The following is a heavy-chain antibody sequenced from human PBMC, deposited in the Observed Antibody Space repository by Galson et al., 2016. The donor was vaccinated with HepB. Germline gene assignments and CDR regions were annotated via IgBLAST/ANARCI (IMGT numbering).Heavy chain of an antibody. CDR2: ITGSGGTT. D-gene: IGHD3-16*01. Sequence: QTPGRGLEWVSGITGSGGTTHYADSVKGRFTISRDNSKNTLYLYMNSLRAGDTAVYYCGKHGGFDYWGQGALVTVSS. V-gene: IGHV3-23*01. J-gene: IGHJ4*02. CDR3: GKHGGFDY.